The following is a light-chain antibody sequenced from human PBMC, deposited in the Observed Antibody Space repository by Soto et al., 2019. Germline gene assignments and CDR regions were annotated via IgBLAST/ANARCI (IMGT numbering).Light chain of an antibody. J-gene: IGLJ1*01. Sequence: QSVLTQPPSVSGAPGQRVTISCTGSSSNIGSTYDVQWYQQLPGTAPKLLIHGNTDRPSGVPDRFSGSKSGTSASLAITGRQADDEADYYCQSSDDSRSGHYVFGTGTKLTVL. CDR1: SSNIGSTYD. CDR2: GNT. CDR3: QSSDDSRSGHYV. V-gene: IGLV1-40*01.